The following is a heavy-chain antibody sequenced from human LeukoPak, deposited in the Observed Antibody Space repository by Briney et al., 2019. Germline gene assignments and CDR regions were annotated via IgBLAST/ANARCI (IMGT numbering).Heavy chain of an antibody. CDR3: ARDRQSTFGGVIVTPYDAFDI. J-gene: IGHJ3*02. CDR1: GGTFSSYA. CDR2: IIPIFGTA. D-gene: IGHD3-16*02. Sequence: ASVKVSCKASGGTFSSYAISWVRQAPGQGLEWMGGIIPIFGTANCAQKFQGRVTSTADESTSTAYMELSSLRPEDTAVYYCARDRQSTFGGVIVTPYDAFDIWGQGTMVTVSS. V-gene: IGHV1-69*13.